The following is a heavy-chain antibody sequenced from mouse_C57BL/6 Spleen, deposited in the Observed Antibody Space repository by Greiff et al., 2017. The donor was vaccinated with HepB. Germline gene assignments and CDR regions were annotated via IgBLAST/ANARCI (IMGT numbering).Heavy chain of an antibody. CDR2: ILPGSGST. CDR3: ARRDYYYGSSPYYFDY. Sequence: VQLQESGAELMKPGASVKLSCKATGYTFTGYWIEWVKQRPGHGLEWIGEILPGSGSTNYNEKFKGKATFTADTSSNTAYMQLSSLTTEDSAIYYCARRDYYYGSSPYYFDYWGQGTTLTVSS. V-gene: IGHV1-9*01. D-gene: IGHD1-1*01. CDR1: GYTFTGYW. J-gene: IGHJ2*01.